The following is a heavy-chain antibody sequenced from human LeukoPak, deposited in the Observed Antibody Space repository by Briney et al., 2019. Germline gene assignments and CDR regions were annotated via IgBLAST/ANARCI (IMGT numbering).Heavy chain of an antibody. J-gene: IGHJ3*02. V-gene: IGHV1-69*06. D-gene: IGHD2-2*01. CDR1: GGTFSSYA. Sequence: SSVKVSCKASGGTFSSYAISWVRQAPGQGLEWMGGIIPIFGTANYAQKFQGRVTITADKSTSTAYMELSSLRSEDTAVYYSARRYCSSISCVFGAFDIWGQGKMVTVSS. CDR2: IIPIFGTA. CDR3: ARRYCSSISCVFGAFDI.